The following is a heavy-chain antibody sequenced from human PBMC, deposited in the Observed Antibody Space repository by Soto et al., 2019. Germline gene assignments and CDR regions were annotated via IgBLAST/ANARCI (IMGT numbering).Heavy chain of an antibody. D-gene: IGHD3-22*01. CDR3: ASADYYYDSSGGEDY. CDR2: ISYDGSNK. CDR1: GFTFSSYA. V-gene: IGHV3-30-3*01. Sequence: GGSLRLSCAASGFTFSSYAMHWVRQAPGKGLEWVAVISYDGSNKYYADSVKGRFTISRDNSKNTLYLQMNSLRAEDTAVYYCASADYYYDSSGGEDYWGQGTLVTVSS. J-gene: IGHJ4*02.